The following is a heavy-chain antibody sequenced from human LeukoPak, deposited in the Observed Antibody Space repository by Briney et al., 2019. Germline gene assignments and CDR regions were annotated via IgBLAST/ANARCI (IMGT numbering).Heavy chain of an antibody. J-gene: IGHJ4*02. CDR2: IYHSGST. CDR3: ARGISY. V-gene: IGHV4-30-2*01. Sequence: SETLSLTCPVSGGSISCVGYYWSWTRQPPGKGMEWIGYIYHSGSTYYNPSLKSRVTISVDRSKNQFPLKLICVTAADTAVYDCARGISYWGQGTLVTVSS. CDR1: GGSISCVGYY.